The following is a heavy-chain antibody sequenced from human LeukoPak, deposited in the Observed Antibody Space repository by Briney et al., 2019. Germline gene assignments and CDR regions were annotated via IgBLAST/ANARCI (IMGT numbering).Heavy chain of an antibody. V-gene: IGHV5-51*01. J-gene: IGHJ4*02. D-gene: IGHD3-22*01. CDR3: ASPSPAYYDSSGYYTGGYFDY. Sequence: GESLKISCKGSGYSFTSYWIGWVRQMPGEGLEWMGIIYPGDSDTRYSPSFQGQVTISADKSISTAYLQWSSLKASDTAMYYCASPSPAYYDSSGYYTGGYFDYWGQGTLVTVSS. CDR2: IYPGDSDT. CDR1: GYSFTSYW.